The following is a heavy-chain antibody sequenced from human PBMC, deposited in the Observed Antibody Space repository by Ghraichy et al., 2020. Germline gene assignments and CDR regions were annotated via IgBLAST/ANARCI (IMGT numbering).Heavy chain of an antibody. J-gene: IGHJ4*02. Sequence: GESLNISCAASGFTFSDHYMDWVRQAPGKGLEWVGHTRDKLNSYYTEYAASVKGRFTISRDDSKNSLYLQMNSLRTEDTAVYYCARGGRGYSFGHLDHWGQGTLVTVSS. CDR2: TRDKLNSYYT. V-gene: IGHV3-72*01. D-gene: IGHD5-18*01. CDR3: ARGGRGYSFGHLDH. CDR1: GFTFSDHY.